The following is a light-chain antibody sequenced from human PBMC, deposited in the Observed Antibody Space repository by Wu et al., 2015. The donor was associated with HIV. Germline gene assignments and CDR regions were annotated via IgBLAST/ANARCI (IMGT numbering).Light chain of an antibody. CDR1: QSVSSN. Sequence: EIVMTQSPATLSVSPGERATLSCRASQSVSSNLAWYQQKPGQAPRLLIYGASTRATGIPDRFSGSGSGTDFTLTISSLQPEDVATYYCQKYNTAPWTFGQGTKVEMK. CDR2: GAS. CDR3: QKYNTAPWT. V-gene: IGKV3-15*01. J-gene: IGKJ1*01.